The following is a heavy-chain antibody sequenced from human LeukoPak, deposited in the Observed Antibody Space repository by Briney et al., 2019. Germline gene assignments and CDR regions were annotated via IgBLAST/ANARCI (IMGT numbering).Heavy chain of an antibody. J-gene: IGHJ4*02. Sequence: GGSLRLSCVASGFSFRNYAIHWVRQAPGKGLEYVSVINTDGRITYYADSVKGRFTISRDNSKDTVYLQMGSLRGEDMAVYYCTRDGGSFCDFDYWGQGALVTVSS. D-gene: IGHD1-26*01. CDR3: TRDGGSFCDFDY. V-gene: IGHV3-64*02. CDR2: INTDGRIT. CDR1: GFSFRNYA.